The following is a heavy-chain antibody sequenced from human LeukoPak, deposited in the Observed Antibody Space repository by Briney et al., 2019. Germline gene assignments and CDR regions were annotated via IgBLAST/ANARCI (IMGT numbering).Heavy chain of an antibody. D-gene: IGHD3-10*01. CDR1: GVSTSSGY. V-gene: IGHV4-4*07. CDR3: ARGYGSGSYSA. J-gene: IGHJ5*02. CDR2: ASTIRTT. Sequence: SETLSLTCTVSGVSTSSGYWSWIRQPARKGPVWLGRASTIRTTYYTPSLKGRVTMSLDTSENQFSLKLSSVTAADTAVYFCARGYGSGSYSAWGQGTLVTVSS.